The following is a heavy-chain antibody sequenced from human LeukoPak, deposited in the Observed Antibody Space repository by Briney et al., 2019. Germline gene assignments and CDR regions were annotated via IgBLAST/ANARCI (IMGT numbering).Heavy chain of an antibody. CDR1: GGSISGHY. Sequence: SETLSLTCSVSGGSISGHYWTWIRQPPGKGLEWIGQIHYTGKPDYNPSLKSRIAISVDTSKNQVSLQVSSVTAADSAIYYCARFGVDYDMDVWGHGTTVTVFS. CDR3: ARFGVDYDMDV. D-gene: IGHD3-16*01. CDR2: IHYTGKP. V-gene: IGHV4-59*11. J-gene: IGHJ6*02.